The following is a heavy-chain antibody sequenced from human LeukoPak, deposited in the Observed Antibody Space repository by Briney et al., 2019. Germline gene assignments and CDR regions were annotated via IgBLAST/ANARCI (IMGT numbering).Heavy chain of an antibody. D-gene: IGHD1-26*01. J-gene: IGHJ4*02. CDR3: ARNSGSYRSFLDY. CDR2: IYYSGST. CDR1: VGSFSRSSYH. V-gene: IGHV4-39*01. Sequence: SEALTLTRTVSVGSFSRSSYHCGWVRQPPGKGGEWNGGIYYSGSTYYNPSLKSRVPISVDTSKDQPSLKLSSVNAADTAVYYCARNSGSYRSFLDYWGQGTLVTVSS.